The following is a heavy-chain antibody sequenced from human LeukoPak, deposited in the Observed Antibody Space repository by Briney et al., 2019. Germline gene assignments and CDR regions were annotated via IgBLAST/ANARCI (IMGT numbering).Heavy chain of an antibody. D-gene: IGHD6-13*01. CDR2: IIPILGVA. Sequence: SVKVSCTASGGTFSSYTISWVREAPGQGLGWMGRIIPILGVANYAQKFQGRVTITADKSTSTAYLELSSLRSEDTAVYYCASGTTVSSSAAASFDYWGQGTLVTVSS. J-gene: IGHJ4*02. CDR3: ASGTTVSSSAAASFDY. CDR1: GGTFSSYT. V-gene: IGHV1-69*02.